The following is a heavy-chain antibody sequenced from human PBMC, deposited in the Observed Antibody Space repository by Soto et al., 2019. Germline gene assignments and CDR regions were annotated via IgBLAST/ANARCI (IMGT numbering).Heavy chain of an antibody. J-gene: IGHJ4*02. D-gene: IGHD5-12*01. V-gene: IGHV4-59*01. CDR3: ARRDGYKYDY. CDR2: IYYSGST. CDR1: GGSISSYY. Sequence: SETLSLTCTVSGGSISSYYWSWIRQPPGKGLGWIGYIYYSGSTNYNPSLKSRVTISVDTSKNQFSLKLSSVTAADTAVYYCARRDGYKYDYWGQGTLVTVSS.